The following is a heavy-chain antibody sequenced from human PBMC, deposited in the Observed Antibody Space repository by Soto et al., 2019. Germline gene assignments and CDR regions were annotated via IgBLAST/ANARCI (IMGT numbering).Heavy chain of an antibody. CDR1: GFTFDDYA. Sequence: LRLSCAASGFTFDDYAMHWVRQAPGKGLEWVSGISWNSGSIGYADSVKGRFTISRDNAKNSLYLQMNSLRAEDTALYYCAKDRGYSGYDGDFDYWGQGTLVTVSS. V-gene: IGHV3-9*01. CDR3: AKDRGYSGYDGDFDY. CDR2: ISWNSGSI. J-gene: IGHJ4*02. D-gene: IGHD5-12*01.